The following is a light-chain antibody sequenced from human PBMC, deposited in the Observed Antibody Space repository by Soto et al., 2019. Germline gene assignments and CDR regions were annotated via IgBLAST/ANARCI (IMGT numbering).Light chain of an antibody. CDR1: SSNIGAGHD. J-gene: IGLJ2*01. Sequence: QPVLAQPPSVSGAPGQVVTISCTGSSSNIGAGHDVHWYQQIAGTAPKLLIHGGSNRPSGVPDRFSGSKSGTSASLAITGLQAEDEADYYCQSYDRSVNAGVFGGGTQLTVL. V-gene: IGLV1-40*01. CDR2: GGS. CDR3: QSYDRSVNAGV.